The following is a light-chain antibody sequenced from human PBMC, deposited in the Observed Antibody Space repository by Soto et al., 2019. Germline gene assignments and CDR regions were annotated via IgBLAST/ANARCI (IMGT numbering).Light chain of an antibody. CDR3: QQSYSSPIT. CDR1: QAISNY. J-gene: IGKJ5*01. V-gene: IGKV1-39*01. Sequence: DIQISQSPSSLSAFIGDRVTITCRASQAISNYLTWYQQKPGKAPEVLIYAASNLRSGVPSRFSGRGSGTDFTLTINSLQPEDFATYYCQQSYSSPITFGQGTRLEFK. CDR2: AAS.